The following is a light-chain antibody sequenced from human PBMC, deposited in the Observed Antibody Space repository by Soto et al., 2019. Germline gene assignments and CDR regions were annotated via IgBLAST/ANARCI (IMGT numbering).Light chain of an antibody. CDR3: QQSYSSPQMYT. CDR1: QRISNS. V-gene: IGKV1-39*01. CDR2: AAS. J-gene: IGKJ2*01. Sequence: DIQMTQSPSSLSASVGDRVTITCRASQRISNSLNWYQQKPGKAPDLLIYAASNLQSGVPSRFSGSGSRTDFTLTISSLQPGDFATYYCQQSYSSPQMYTFGQGTKLEIK.